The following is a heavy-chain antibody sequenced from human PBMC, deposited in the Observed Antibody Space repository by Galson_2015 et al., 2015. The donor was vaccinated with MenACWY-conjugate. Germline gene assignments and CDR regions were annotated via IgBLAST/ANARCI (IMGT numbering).Heavy chain of an antibody. CDR3: AKVRTGDYYDSVGPGVGAFDI. J-gene: IGHJ3*02. V-gene: IGHV3-30*02. Sequence: SLRLSCATSGFTFSAFGMHWVRQAPGRGLEWVAYIRHDETTKYYEDSVKGRFTISRDNSAKIVYLEMNSLRVDDTAVYYCAKVRTGDYYDSVGPGVGAFDIWGQGTMITVSS. D-gene: IGHD3-10*01. CDR2: IRHDETTK. CDR1: GFTFSAFG.